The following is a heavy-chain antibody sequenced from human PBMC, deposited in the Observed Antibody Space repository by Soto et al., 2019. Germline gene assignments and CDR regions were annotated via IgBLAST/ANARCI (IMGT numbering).Heavy chain of an antibody. Sequence: ASVKVSCKASGYTFTSYDINWVRQATGQGLEWMGWMNPNSGNTGYAQKFQGRVTMTRNTSISTAYMELSSLRSEDTAVYYCAGASYDYIWGSQPNWFDPWGQGTLVTVSS. J-gene: IGHJ5*02. CDR2: MNPNSGNT. D-gene: IGHD3-16*01. CDR3: AGASYDYIWGSQPNWFDP. V-gene: IGHV1-8*01. CDR1: GYTFTSYD.